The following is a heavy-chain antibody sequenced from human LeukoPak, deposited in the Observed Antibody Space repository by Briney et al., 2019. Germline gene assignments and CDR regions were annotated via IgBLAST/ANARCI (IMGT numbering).Heavy chain of an antibody. CDR3: ARDYPRRGAFDI. V-gene: IGHV3-7*01. J-gene: IGHJ3*02. CDR1: GVTFSSYW. Sequence: GGSLRLSCAASGVTFSSYWMSWVRQAPGKGLEWVANIKQDGSEKYYVDSVKGRFTISRDNAKNSLYLQMNSLRAEDTAVYYCARDYPRRGAFDIWGQGTMVTVSS. CDR2: IKQDGSEK. D-gene: IGHD3-16*02.